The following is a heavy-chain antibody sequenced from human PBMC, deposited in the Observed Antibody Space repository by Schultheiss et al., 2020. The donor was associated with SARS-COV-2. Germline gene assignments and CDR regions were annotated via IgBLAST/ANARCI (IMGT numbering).Heavy chain of an antibody. CDR3: ARTTYCGGDCYPWSFDY. Sequence: SGPTLVKPTQTLTLTCTFSGFSLSTSGMRVSWIRQPPGKALEWLARIDWDDDKFYSTSLKTRLTISKDTSKNQVVLTMTNMDPVDTATYYCARTTYCGGDCYPWSFDYWGQGTLVTVSS. D-gene: IGHD2-21*02. CDR1: GFSLSTSGMR. CDR2: IDWDDDK. J-gene: IGHJ4*02. V-gene: IGHV2-70*04.